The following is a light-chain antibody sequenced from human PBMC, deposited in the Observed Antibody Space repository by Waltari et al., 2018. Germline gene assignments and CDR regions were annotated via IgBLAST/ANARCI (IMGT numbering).Light chain of an antibody. CDR2: GAS. J-gene: IGKJ4*01. CDR1: QSVSRDY. CDR3: QQYGSSPLT. V-gene: IGKV3-20*01. Sequence: ETVLAQSPGTLSLSLGDSATLSCRASQSVSRDYLAWYQQEPGQAPRLLIYGASSRATGIPARFSGSGSGTDFTLTITRLGPEDFAVYYCQQYGSSPLTFGGGTKVDIK.